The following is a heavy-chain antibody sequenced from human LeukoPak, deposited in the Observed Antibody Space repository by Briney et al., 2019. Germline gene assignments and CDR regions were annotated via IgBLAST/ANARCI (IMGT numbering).Heavy chain of an antibody. CDR3: ARDGAAPAYDFDY. Sequence: RGSLSLSCAASGFTFSNYEMNWVRQAPGKGLEWVSYISYSGTTIYYADSVRGRFTISRDNAKNSLYLQVNSLRAEDTAVYYCARDGAAPAYDFDYWGQGTLVPVS. D-gene: IGHD6-13*01. CDR1: GFTFSNYE. CDR2: ISYSGTTI. V-gene: IGHV3-48*03. J-gene: IGHJ4*02.